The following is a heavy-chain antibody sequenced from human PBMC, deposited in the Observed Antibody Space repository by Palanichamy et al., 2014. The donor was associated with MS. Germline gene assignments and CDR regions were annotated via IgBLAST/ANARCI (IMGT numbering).Heavy chain of an antibody. V-gene: IGHV3-30-3*01. CDR1: GFTFSSYA. Sequence: QVQLVESGGSVVQPGRSLRLSCAASGFTFSSYAMHWVRQAPGKGLEWVAVISYDGSNKYYADSVKGRFTISRDNSKNTLYLQMNSLRAEDTAVYYCARVRYSSGWYWFDPWGQGTLVTVSS. CDR3: ARVRYSSGWYWFDP. J-gene: IGHJ5*02. CDR2: ISYDGSNK. D-gene: IGHD6-19*01.